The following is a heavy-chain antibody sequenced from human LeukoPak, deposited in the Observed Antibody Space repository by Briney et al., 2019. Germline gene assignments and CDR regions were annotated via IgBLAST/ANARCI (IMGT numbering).Heavy chain of an antibody. V-gene: IGHV1-69*13. CDR3: ARVGTRCSSTSCYPGVHYYYYMDV. CDR2: IIPIFGTA. Sequence: SVKVSCKASGGTFSSYAISWVRQAPGQGLEWMGGIIPIFGTANYAQKLQGRVTITADEAPSTAYLELSSLRSEDTAVYYCARVGTRCSSTSCYPGVHYYYYMDVWGKGTAVTVSS. J-gene: IGHJ6*03. CDR1: GGTFSSYA. D-gene: IGHD2-2*01.